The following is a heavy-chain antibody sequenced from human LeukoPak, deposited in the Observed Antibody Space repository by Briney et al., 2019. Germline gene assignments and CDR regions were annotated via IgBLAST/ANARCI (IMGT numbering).Heavy chain of an antibody. CDR1: GFTVSSNY. CDR3: ARSVGFGELKGFDY. V-gene: IGHV3-53*01. Sequence: PGGSLRLSCAASGFTVSSNYMSWVRQAPGKGLEWVSVIYSGGSTYYADSVKGRFTISRDNSKNTLYLQMNSLRAEDTAVYYCARSVGFGELKGFDYWGQGTLVTVSS. CDR2: IYSGGST. D-gene: IGHD3-10*01. J-gene: IGHJ4*02.